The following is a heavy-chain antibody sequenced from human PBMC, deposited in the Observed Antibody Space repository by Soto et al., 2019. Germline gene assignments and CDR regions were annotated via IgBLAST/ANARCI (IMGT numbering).Heavy chain of an antibody. D-gene: IGHD2-15*01. V-gene: IGHV4-31*03. Sequence: QVQLQESGPGLVKPSQTLSLTCTVSGGSISSGGDYWSWVRQHPVKGLEWIGYIYSSGGTYYNPSLKRRVTISVDTSKSQFSLKLRSVTAADTAVYHCARGPAYCSGGSCYFDPYYYYYMDVWGKGTTVTVSS. J-gene: IGHJ6*03. CDR3: ARGPAYCSGGSCYFDPYYYYYMDV. CDR2: IYSSGGT. CDR1: GGSISSGGDY.